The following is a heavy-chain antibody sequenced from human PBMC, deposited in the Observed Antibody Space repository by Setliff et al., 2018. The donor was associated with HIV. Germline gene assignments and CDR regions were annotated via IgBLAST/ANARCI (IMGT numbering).Heavy chain of an antibody. Sequence: GASVKVSCKASGYTFTSYGISWVRQAPGQGLEWMGWISAYNGNTYYAQKLQGRVTMTTDTSTSTAYMELRSLRSDDTAVYYCARDQGTTVVTPVDYWGQGTLVTVSS. D-gene: IGHD4-17*01. CDR1: GYTFTSYG. V-gene: IGHV1-18*01. J-gene: IGHJ4*02. CDR2: ISAYNGNT. CDR3: ARDQGTTVVTPVDY.